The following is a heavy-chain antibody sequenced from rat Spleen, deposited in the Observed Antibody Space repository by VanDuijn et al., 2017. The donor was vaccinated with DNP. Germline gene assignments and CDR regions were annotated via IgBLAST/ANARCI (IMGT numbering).Heavy chain of an antibody. V-gene: IGHV5S13*01. J-gene: IGHJ2*01. CDR1: GFTFDEYG. D-gene: IGHD1-6*01. Sequence: EVKLVESGGGSVQPGSSLKLSCAASGFTFDEYGMAWVRQAPKKGLEWVASISSGGGGTYYPDSVKGRFTISRDNAKSTLYLQMDSLRSEDTATYYCARSGGVHYGLSLDYWGQGVMVTVSS. CDR3: ARSGGVHYGLSLDY. CDR2: ISSGGGGT.